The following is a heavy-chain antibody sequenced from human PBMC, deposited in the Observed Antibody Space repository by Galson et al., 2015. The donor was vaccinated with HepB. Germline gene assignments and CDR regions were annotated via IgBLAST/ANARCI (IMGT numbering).Heavy chain of an antibody. Sequence: ETLSLTCTVSGDSISDFYWSWIRQPPGKGLEWIGYIYYSGNTNYNPSLKSRVTMSIDTSNNHFSLRLNSVTAADTAVYYCASASYYYGSGTFSGAFFDSWGHGTLVTVSS. D-gene: IGHD3-10*01. J-gene: IGHJ5*01. CDR2: IYYSGNT. CDR3: ASASYYYGSGTFSGAFFDS. CDR1: GDSISDFY. V-gene: IGHV4-59*08.